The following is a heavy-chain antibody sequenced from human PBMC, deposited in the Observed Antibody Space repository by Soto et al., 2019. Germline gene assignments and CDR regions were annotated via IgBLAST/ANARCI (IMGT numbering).Heavy chain of an antibody. D-gene: IGHD3-22*01. J-gene: IGHJ5*02. Sequence: SVKVSCKASGGTFSSYAISWVRQAPGQGLEWMGGIIPIFGTANYAQKFQGRVTITADESTSTAYMELSSLRSEDTAVYYCARDPARFSTYHYDSSGHFNWFDPWGQGTLVTVSS. CDR3: ARDPARFSTYHYDSSGHFNWFDP. CDR1: GGTFSSYA. V-gene: IGHV1-69*13. CDR2: IIPIFGTA.